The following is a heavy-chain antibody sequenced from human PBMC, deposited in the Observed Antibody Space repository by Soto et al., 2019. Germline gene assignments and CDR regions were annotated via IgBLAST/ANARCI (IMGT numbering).Heavy chain of an antibody. D-gene: IGHD3-10*01. V-gene: IGHV1-18*01. CDR1: GYTFTSYG. CDR2: ISAYNGNT. CDR3: ARDGNTMVRGVIPGYYYYGMDV. J-gene: IGHJ6*02. Sequence: ASVKVSCKASGYTFTSYGISWVRQAPGQGLEWMGWISAYNGNTNYAQKLQGRVTMTTDTSTSTAYMELRSLRSDDTAVYYCARDGNTMVRGVIPGYYYYGMDVWGQGTTVTVSS.